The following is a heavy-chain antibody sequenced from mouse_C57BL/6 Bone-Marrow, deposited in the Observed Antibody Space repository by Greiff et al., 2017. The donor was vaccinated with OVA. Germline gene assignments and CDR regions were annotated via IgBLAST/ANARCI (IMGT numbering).Heavy chain of an antibody. CDR1: GYTFTDSY. V-gene: IGHV1-26*01. CDR3: ASGGWTDY. CDR2: INPNNGGT. J-gene: IGHJ4*01. D-gene: IGHD1-1*02. Sequence: VQLQQSGPELVKPGASVKISCKASGYTFTDSYMNWVKQSHGKSLEWIGDINPNNGGTSYNQKFKGKATLTVDKSSSTAYMELRSLTSEDSAVYYCASGGWTDYWGQGTSVTVSS.